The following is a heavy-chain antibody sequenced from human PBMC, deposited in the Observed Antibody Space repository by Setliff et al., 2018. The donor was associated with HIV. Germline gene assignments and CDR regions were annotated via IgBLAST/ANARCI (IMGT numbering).Heavy chain of an antibody. CDR1: GFTFSSHA. CDR3: AKDSARYSSGWYYFDY. J-gene: IGHJ4*02. Sequence: GGSLRLSCAASGFTFSSHAMSWVRQAPGKGLEWVSAISGYGYSTYYADSVKGRFTMSRDNSKNTLYLQMNSLRAEDTAVYYCAKDSARYSSGWYYFDYWGQGTLVTVSS. CDR2: ISGYGYST. V-gene: IGHV3-23*01. D-gene: IGHD6-19*01.